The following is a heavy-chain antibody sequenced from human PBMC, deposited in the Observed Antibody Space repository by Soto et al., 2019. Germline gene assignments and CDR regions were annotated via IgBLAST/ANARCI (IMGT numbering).Heavy chain of an antibody. V-gene: IGHV3-21*01. D-gene: IGHD3-10*01. CDR1: GFSFTSYT. Sequence: GGSLRLSCAASGFSFTSYTMNWVRQAPGKGLEWVASISAGGRSIYYADSLKGRSTVSRDNAKSSLYLQMNSLRAEDTAVYYWARSTPGNPFDIWGQGTMVTVSS. CDR3: ARSTPGNPFDI. CDR2: ISAGGRSI. J-gene: IGHJ3*02.